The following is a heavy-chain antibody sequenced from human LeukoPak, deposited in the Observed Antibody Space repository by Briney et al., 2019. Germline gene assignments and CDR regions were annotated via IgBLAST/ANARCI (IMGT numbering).Heavy chain of an antibody. CDR3: ATIKQNAFDI. CDR1: GFTFSSYG. D-gene: IGHD1/OR15-1a*01. Sequence: GGSLRLSCAASGFTFSSYGMHWVRQAPGKGLEWVANIKEDGSEKYYVDSMKGRFSISRDNAKNSLYLQVNSLRDEDTAVYYCATIKQNAFDIWGQGTTVTVSS. J-gene: IGHJ3*02. V-gene: IGHV3-7*02. CDR2: IKEDGSEK.